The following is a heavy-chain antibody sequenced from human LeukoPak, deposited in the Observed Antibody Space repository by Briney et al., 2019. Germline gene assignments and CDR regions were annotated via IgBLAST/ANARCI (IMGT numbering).Heavy chain of an antibody. CDR1: GFTFSSYE. CDR3: ARERWERWFDP. Sequence: GGSLRLSCAASGFTFSSYEMNWVRQAPGKGLEWVSGINWNGGSTGYADSVKGRFTISRDNAKNSLYLQMNSLRAEDTALYYCARERWERWFDPWGQGTLVTVSS. V-gene: IGHV3-20*04. D-gene: IGHD1-26*01. J-gene: IGHJ5*02. CDR2: INWNGGST.